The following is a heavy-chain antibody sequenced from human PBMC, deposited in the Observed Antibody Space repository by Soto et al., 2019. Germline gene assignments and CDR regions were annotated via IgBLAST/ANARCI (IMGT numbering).Heavy chain of an antibody. Sequence: QVQLVQSGAEVKKPGASVKVSCKASGYTFTSYGITWVRQAPGQGLEWMGWFNTYNGNTNYAQKLQGRVTMTTDTSTSTAYRELRSLISDDTAVYYCARERGGYAYGDYWCQGTLVTVSS. CDR1: GYTFTSYG. J-gene: IGHJ4*02. V-gene: IGHV1-18*01. CDR2: FNTYNGNT. D-gene: IGHD5-12*01. CDR3: ARERGGYAYGDY.